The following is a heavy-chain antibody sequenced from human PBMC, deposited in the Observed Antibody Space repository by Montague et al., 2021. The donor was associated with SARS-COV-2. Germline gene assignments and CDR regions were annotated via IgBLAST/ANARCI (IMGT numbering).Heavy chain of an antibody. J-gene: IGHJ4*02. Sequence: SLRLSCAASGFTFSSYWMSWVRQAPGKGLEWVANIKQDGSEKYYVDSVKGRFTISRDNAKNSLYLQMNSLRAEETAVYYCARVPSSSWYFDYWGQGTLVTVSS. V-gene: IGHV3-7*01. CDR1: GFTFSSYW. CDR3: ARVPSSSWYFDY. CDR2: IKQDGSEK. D-gene: IGHD6-13*01.